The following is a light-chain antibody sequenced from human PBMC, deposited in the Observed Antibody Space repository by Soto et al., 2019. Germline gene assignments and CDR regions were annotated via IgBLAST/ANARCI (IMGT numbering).Light chain of an antibody. V-gene: IGLV2-11*01. CDR2: DVS. J-gene: IGLJ3*02. CDR3: CSYAGSYTFWV. CDR1: SSDVGDYNY. Sequence: QSVLTQPRSVSGSPGQSVTISCTGTSSDVGDYNYVSWYQQHPGKAPKVMIYDVSRRPSGVPDRFSGSKSGNTASLTISGLQAEDEADYYCCSYAGSYTFWVFGGGTKLTV.